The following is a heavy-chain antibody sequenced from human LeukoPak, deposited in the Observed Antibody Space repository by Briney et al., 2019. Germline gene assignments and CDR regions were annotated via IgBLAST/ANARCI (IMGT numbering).Heavy chain of an antibody. Sequence: GGSLRLSCAASGFAFSSFAMGWVRQSPGKGLEWLSTINGGGNTTFYADSVKGRFTISRDNSKNTLYLHMDGLRPDDTAIYYCTKELHVAVAVADYYYFYMDVWGRGTAASVSS. CDR1: GFAFSSFA. CDR2: INGGGNTT. J-gene: IGHJ6*03. V-gene: IGHV3-23*01. CDR3: TKELHVAVAVADYYYFYMDV. D-gene: IGHD6-19*01.